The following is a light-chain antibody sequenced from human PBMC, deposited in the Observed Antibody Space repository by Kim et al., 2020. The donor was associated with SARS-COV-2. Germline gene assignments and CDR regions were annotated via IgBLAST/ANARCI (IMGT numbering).Light chain of an antibody. CDR2: GAS. J-gene: IGKJ4*01. V-gene: IGKV3-15*01. Sequence: EIVMTQSPATLSVSPGERATLSCRASQSVSSNLAWYQQKPGQAPRLLIYGASTGATGIPGRFSGSGSGTEFTLTISRLQYEDFVVYYWQQDSQSPLTFGRGTKVDIK. CDR3: QQDSQSPLT. CDR1: QSVSSN.